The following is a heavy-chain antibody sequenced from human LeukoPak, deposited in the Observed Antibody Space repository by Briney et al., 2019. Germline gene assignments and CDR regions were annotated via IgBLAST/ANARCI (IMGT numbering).Heavy chain of an antibody. CDR3: AQKGGTDH. CDR2: ISSTSGYV. D-gene: IGHD2-15*01. CDR1: GFTFSRFG. J-gene: IGHJ4*02. V-gene: IGHV3-48*02. Sequence: GGSLRLSCVASGFTFSRFGMNWVRQAPGKGLEWISHISSTSGYVYYADSVKGRFTISRDNAKNSLYLQMSSLRNEDTAIYYCAQKGGTDHWGQGTLVTVSS.